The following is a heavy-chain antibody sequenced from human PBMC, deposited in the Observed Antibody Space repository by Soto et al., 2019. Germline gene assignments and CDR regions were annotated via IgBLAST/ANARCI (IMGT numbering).Heavy chain of an antibody. CDR1: GYSFTSYW. CDR3: AASIFYYGMDV. V-gene: IGHV5-51*03. CDR2: IYPGDSDT. Sequence: GRSLKISCKVSGYSFTSYWIGWVRQMPGKGLEWMGIIYPGDSDTKYNPSFQGQVTISADKSITTTYLRWTSLKASDTAIYYCAASIFYYGMDVWGQGTTVTVSS. J-gene: IGHJ6*02.